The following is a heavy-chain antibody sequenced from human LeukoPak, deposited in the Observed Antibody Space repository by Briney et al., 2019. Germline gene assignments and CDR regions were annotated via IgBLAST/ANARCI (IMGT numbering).Heavy chain of an antibody. CDR2: IIPIFGTA. V-gene: IGHV1-69*05. Sequence: SVKVSCKASGGTFSSYAISWVRQAPGQGLEWMGGIIPIFGTANYAQKFQGRVTITTDESTSTAYMELSSPRSEDTAVYYCARGPPLGYCSSTSCYHRSNWFDPWGQGTLVTVSS. CDR1: GGTFSSYA. CDR3: ARGPPLGYCSSTSCYHRSNWFDP. J-gene: IGHJ5*02. D-gene: IGHD2-2*01.